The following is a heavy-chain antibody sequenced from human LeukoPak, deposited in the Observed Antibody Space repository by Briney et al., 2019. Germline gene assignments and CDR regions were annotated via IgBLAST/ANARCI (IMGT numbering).Heavy chain of an antibody. V-gene: IGHV3-48*04. CDR1: GFTFSSYS. CDR3: AREAARYVDTVAPWGGGSIFDY. Sequence: GGSLRLSCAASGFTFSSYSMNWVRQAPGKGLEWVSYISSSSTIYYADSVKGRFTISRDNAKNSLYLQMNSLRAEDTAVYYRAREAARYVDTVAPWGGGSIFDYSGQGTLVTVSS. D-gene: IGHD5-12*01. J-gene: IGHJ4*02. CDR2: ISSSSTI.